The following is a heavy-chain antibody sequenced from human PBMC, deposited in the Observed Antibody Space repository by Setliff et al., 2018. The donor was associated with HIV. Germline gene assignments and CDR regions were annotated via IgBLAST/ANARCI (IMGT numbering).Heavy chain of an antibody. J-gene: IGHJ4*02. V-gene: IGHV4-59*08. CDR2: IHYSGSS. CDR3: ARRTPPEFDF. Sequence: SETLSLTCTISGASISSYYWSWIRQPPGKGLEWIGDIHYSGSSKYSPSLKSRVTISFDTSKRQFSLKLRSVTAADTAVYYCARRTPPEFDFWSQGILVTVSS. CDR1: GASISSYY. D-gene: IGHD1-7*01.